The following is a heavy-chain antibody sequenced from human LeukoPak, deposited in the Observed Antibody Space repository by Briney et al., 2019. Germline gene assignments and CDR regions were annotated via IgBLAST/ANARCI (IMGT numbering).Heavy chain of an antibody. CDR2: IYWDDDK. CDR3: ARGEVLTGAFDP. D-gene: IGHD2-8*02. Sequence: SGPTLVNPTQTLTLTCTFSGFSLTTSGVAVNWIRQPPGKAMEWLALIYWDDDKRYSPSLKSRLTITKDTSKNQVVLTVTNMDPVDTATYYCARGEVLTGAFDPWGQGTLVTVSS. CDR1: GFSLTTSGVA. V-gene: IGHV2-5*02. J-gene: IGHJ5*02.